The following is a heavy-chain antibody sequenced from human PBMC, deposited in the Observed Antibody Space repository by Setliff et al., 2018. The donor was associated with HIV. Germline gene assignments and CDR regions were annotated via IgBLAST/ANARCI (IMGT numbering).Heavy chain of an antibody. V-gene: IGHV1-18*01. J-gene: IGHJ3*02. Sequence: ASVKVSCKASGYSFTSYCFTWVRQAPGQGLEWMGWISAHNGHTDYAHKFQDRVTMSTDTSTTTAFMELRSLISDDTAVYYCARGVPADAYAFDIWGQGTLVTVS. CDR3: ARGVPADAYAFDI. D-gene: IGHD2-2*01. CDR1: GYSFTSYC. CDR2: ISAHNGHT.